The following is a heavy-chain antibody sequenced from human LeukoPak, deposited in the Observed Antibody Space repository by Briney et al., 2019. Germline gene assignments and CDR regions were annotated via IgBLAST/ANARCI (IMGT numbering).Heavy chain of an antibody. CDR3: ARGAYGSGL. CDR2: IYTSGST. J-gene: IGHJ4*02. CDR1: GGSISSGSYY. V-gene: IGHV4-61*02. D-gene: IGHD6-19*01. Sequence: SQTLSLTCTVSGGSISSGSYYWSWIRQPAGKGLEWIGRIYTSGSTDYNPALRSRVTISVDTSKNQFSLTLRFVTAADTAVYYCARGAYGSGLWGQGTLVTVSS.